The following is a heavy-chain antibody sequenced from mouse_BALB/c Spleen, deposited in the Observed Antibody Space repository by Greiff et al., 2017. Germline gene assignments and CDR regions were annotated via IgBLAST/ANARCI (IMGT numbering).Heavy chain of an antibody. CDR2: ISSGGST. J-gene: IGHJ4*01. D-gene: IGHD1-2*01. CDR3: ARGELRLREDAMDY. Sequence: DVKLVESGGGLVKPGGSLKLSCAASGFTFSSYAMSWVRQTPEKRLEWVASISSGGSTYYPDSVKGRFTISRDNARNILYLQMSSLRSEDTAMYYCARGELRLREDAMDYWGQGTSVTVSS. V-gene: IGHV5-6-5*01. CDR1: GFTFSSYA.